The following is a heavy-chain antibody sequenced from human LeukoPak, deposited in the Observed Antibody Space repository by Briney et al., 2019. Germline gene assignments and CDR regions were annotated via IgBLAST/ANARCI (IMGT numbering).Heavy chain of an antibody. V-gene: IGHV3-33*06. CDR1: GLPLSHFG. CDR2: MWSDATNK. D-gene: IGHD4-11*01. Sequence: GTPLRLFCGVSGLPLSHFGMHWVRGARGRGGEWVIDMWSDATNKYYGDSVKARLTIHRHNFKKKVSLQMNSPRAEDTAVYYCAKDAQRGFDYSNYLEHWGQGSLVTVSS. J-gene: IGHJ4*02. CDR3: AKDAQRGFDYSNYLEH.